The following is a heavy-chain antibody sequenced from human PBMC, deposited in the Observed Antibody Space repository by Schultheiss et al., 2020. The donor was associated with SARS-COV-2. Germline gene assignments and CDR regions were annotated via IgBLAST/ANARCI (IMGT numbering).Heavy chain of an antibody. J-gene: IGHJ5*02. CDR2: ISSSGSTI. Sequence: GGSLRLSCAASGFTFSGYEMNWVRQAPGKGLEWVSYISSSGSTIYYADSVKGRFTISRDNAKISLYLQMNSLRAEDTAVYYCARGRGYCSGGSCYPNWFDPWGQGTLVTVSS. CDR1: GFTFSGYE. V-gene: IGHV3-48*03. CDR3: ARGRGYCSGGSCYPNWFDP. D-gene: IGHD2-15*01.